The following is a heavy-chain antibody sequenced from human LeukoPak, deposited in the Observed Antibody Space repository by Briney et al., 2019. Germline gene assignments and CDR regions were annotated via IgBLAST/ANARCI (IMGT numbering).Heavy chain of an antibody. V-gene: IGHV1-69*06. CDR3: ARDLYSRRMNYYGSGSYFAY. Sequence: GASVKVSCKASGYTFTSYGISWVRQAPGQGLEWMGGIIPIFGTANYAQKFQGRVTITADKSTSTAYMELRSLRSDDTAVYYCARDLYSRRMNYYGSGSYFAYWGQGTLVTVSS. D-gene: IGHD3-10*01. J-gene: IGHJ4*02. CDR1: GYTFTSYG. CDR2: IIPIFGTA.